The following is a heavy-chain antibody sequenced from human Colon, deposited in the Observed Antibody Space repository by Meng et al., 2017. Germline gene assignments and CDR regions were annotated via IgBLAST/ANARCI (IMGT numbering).Heavy chain of an antibody. Sequence: VQLAGSGPGLVKPSGPLALTSAVSSGSIGSSNWWGWVRKPPGKGLEWIGEISQSGTTYYNPSLKSRVTITGDWSKNQFSLNLNSVTAADTALYYCVRQGMTSYSWSYWGQGTLVTVSS. CDR1: SGSIGSSNW. V-gene: IGHV4-4*02. CDR3: VRQGMTSYSWSY. D-gene: IGHD3-9*01. J-gene: IGHJ4*02. CDR2: ISQSGTT.